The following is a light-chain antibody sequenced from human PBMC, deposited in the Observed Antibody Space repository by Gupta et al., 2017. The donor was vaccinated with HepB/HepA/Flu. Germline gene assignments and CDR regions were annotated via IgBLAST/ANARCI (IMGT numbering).Light chain of an antibody. Sequence: DIVMTQSPATLSVSPGERATLSCRASQSVHSFLAWYQQKPGQPPRLLIYDASTRATGIPARFSGSGSGTEFTLTISSLQSEDFAVYYCQQYNEWPTFGQGTQVELK. CDR1: QSVHSF. V-gene: IGKV3-15*01. J-gene: IGKJ1*01. CDR3: QQYNEWPT. CDR2: DAS.